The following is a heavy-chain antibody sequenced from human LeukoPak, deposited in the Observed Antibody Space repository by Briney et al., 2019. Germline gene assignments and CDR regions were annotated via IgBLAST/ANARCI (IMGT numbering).Heavy chain of an antibody. V-gene: IGHV3-11*04. CDR2: ISSSGSTI. CDR1: GFTFSDYY. CDR3: ARERQWLVPYRHFDY. Sequence: PGGSLRLSCAASGFTFSDYYMSWIRQAPGKGLEWVSYISSSGSTIYYADSVKGRFTISRDNAKNSLYLQMNSLRAEDTAVYYCARERQWLVPYRHFDYWSQGTLVTVSS. J-gene: IGHJ4*02. D-gene: IGHD6-19*01.